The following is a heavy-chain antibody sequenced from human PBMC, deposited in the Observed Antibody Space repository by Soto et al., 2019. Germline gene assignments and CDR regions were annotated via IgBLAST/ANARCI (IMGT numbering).Heavy chain of an antibody. CDR3: ARVDDPRRNSYYYYGMDV. Sequence: ASVKVSCKASVYTFTSYGISWVRQAPGQGLEWMGWISAYNGNTNYAQKLQGRVTMTTDTSTSTAYMELRSLRAEDTAVYYCARVDDPRRNSYYYYGMDVWGQGTTVTVSS. V-gene: IGHV1-18*01. CDR1: VYTFTSYG. CDR2: ISAYNGNT. D-gene: IGHD1-1*01. J-gene: IGHJ6*02.